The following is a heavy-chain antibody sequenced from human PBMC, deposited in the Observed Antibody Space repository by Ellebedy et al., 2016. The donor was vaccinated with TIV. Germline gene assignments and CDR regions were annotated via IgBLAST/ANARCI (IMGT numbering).Heavy chain of an antibody. CDR1: GFTFSSNW. V-gene: IGHV3-74*01. CDR2: INSGGSST. D-gene: IGHD1-26*01. CDR3: ARDGIVGGTTEYYFDY. J-gene: IGHJ4*02. Sequence: GESLKISCAASGFTFSSNWMHCVRQAPGKGLVWVSRINSGGSSTSYADSVKGRFTISRDNAKNTLYLQMNSLRAEDTAVYYCARDGIVGGTTEYYFDYWGQGTLVTVSS.